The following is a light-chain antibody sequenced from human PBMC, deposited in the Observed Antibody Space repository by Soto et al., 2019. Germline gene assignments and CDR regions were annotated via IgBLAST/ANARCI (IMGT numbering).Light chain of an antibody. CDR1: SSDVGGYNY. Sequence: QSALTQPRSVSGSPGHSVTISCTGTSSDVGGYNYVSWYQQHPGKAPKLMIYDVSKRPSGVPDRFSGSKSGNTASLTISGLQAEDEADYYCCSFAGSLVVFGGGTKLTVL. V-gene: IGLV2-11*01. CDR2: DVS. J-gene: IGLJ2*01. CDR3: CSFAGSLVV.